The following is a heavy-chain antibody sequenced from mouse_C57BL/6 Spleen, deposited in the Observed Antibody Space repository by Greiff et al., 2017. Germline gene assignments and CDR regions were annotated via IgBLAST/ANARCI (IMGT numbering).Heavy chain of an antibody. CDR2: ISSGSSSI. D-gene: IGHD3-1*01. J-gene: IGHJ4*01. Sequence: EVQRVESGGGLVKPGGSLKISCAASGFTFSDYGMHWVRQAPEKGLEWVAYISSGSSSIYYADTVKGRFTISRDNATNTPFLQMVSLRAEETAMDYCARHRGDYWGQGTSVTVSS. CDR3: ARHRGDY. CDR1: GFTFSDYG. V-gene: IGHV5-17*01.